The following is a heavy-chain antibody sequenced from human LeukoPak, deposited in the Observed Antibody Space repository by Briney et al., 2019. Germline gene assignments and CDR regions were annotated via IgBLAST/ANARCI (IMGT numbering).Heavy chain of an antibody. V-gene: IGHV3-48*03. Sequence: GGSLRLSCAASGFTFSSYKMNWVRQAPGKGLEWLSYISSSGSTRYYADSVKGRFTICRDNAKNSLYLQMNSLRAGDAAVYYCAKAPVTTCSGAYCYPFDYWSQGTLVTVSS. CDR1: GFTFSSYK. CDR2: ISSSGSTR. J-gene: IGHJ4*02. D-gene: IGHD2-15*01. CDR3: AKAPVTTCSGAYCYPFDY.